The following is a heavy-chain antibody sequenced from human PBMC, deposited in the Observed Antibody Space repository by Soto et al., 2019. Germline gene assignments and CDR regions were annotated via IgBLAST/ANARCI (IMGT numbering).Heavy chain of an antibody. Sequence: QITLKESGPTLVKPTQTLTLTCTFSGFSLTTSGVGVGWIRQPPGKALEWLALIFWDDDKRYSPSLKSRLTITKDTSTNQVVLTMPTMDPVDTATYSCATSSGYRMFDCWGQGTLVTVSS. V-gene: IGHV2-5*02. J-gene: IGHJ4*02. D-gene: IGHD3-22*01. CDR2: IFWDDDK. CDR1: GFSLTTSGVG. CDR3: ATSSGYRMFDC.